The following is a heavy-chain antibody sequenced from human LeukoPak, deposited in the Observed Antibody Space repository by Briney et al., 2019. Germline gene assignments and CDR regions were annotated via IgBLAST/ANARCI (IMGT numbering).Heavy chain of an antibody. D-gene: IGHD3-10*01. CDR2: VKSDGSNP. Sequence: GGSLRLSRAASRFSFSNYWMHWVRHAPGKGLVWVSRVKSDGSNPSYADSVKGRFTISRDNAENMLYLQMNTLGAEDTAVYYCARDIVSGSGSLDYWGQGTLVTVSS. CDR3: ARDIVSGSGSLDY. J-gene: IGHJ4*02. V-gene: IGHV3-74*01. CDR1: RFSFSNYW.